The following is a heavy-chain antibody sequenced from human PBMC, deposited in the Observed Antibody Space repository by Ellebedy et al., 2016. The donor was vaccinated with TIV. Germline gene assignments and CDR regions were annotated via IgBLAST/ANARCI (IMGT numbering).Heavy chain of an antibody. D-gene: IGHD6-13*01. Sequence: GESLKISCAASGFTFSSYAMSWVRQAPGKGLEWVSGISANGGSTNYADSVKGRFTISRDNSKNTLFLQMNSLRADDTAVYYCAERGSSWYEYWGQGTLVTVSS. CDR1: GFTFSSYA. CDR2: ISANGGST. CDR3: AERGSSWYEY. J-gene: IGHJ4*02. V-gene: IGHV3-23*01.